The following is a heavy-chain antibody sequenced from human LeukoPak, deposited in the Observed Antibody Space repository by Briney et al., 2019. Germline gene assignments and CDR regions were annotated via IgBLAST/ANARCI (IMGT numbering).Heavy chain of an antibody. Sequence: ASVKVSCKASGYTFTSYGISWVRQAPGQGLEWMGWISAYNGNASYAQKFQGRVTMTRDTSTSTVYMELSSLRSEDTAVYYCARDFIAAAGGCDYWGQGTLVTVSS. J-gene: IGHJ4*02. D-gene: IGHD6-13*01. V-gene: IGHV1-18*01. CDR3: ARDFIAAAGGCDY. CDR2: ISAYNGNA. CDR1: GYTFTSYG.